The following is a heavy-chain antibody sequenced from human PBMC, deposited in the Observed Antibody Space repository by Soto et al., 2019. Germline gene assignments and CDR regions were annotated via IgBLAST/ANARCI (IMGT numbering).Heavy chain of an antibody. D-gene: IGHD3-22*01. V-gene: IGHV4-59*08. CDR2: IYYSGST. J-gene: IGHJ4*02. CDR3: ARHVKKEYYDSSGYYFDY. CDR1: GGSISSYY. Sequence: SETLSLTCTVSGGSISSYYWSWIRQPPGKGLEWIGYIYYSGSTNYNPSLKSRVTISVDTSKNQFSLKLSSVTAADTAVYYCARHVKKEYYDSSGYYFDYWGQGTLVTVSS.